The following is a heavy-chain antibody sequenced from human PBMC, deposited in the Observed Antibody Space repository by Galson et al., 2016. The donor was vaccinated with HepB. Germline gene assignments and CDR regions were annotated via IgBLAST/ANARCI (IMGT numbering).Heavy chain of an antibody. D-gene: IGHD6-13*01. Sequence: SLRLSCAASGFTFDTYAMHWVRQAPGKGLEWVSGISWNSGSVSYADSVKGRFTMSRDNAKRSLYLQMNSLRPEDTALYYCTKDSLIYSSSWYSFHYWGQGTLVTVSS. V-gene: IGHV3-9*01. J-gene: IGHJ4*02. CDR1: GFTFDTYA. CDR3: TKDSLIYSSSWYSFHY. CDR2: ISWNSGSV.